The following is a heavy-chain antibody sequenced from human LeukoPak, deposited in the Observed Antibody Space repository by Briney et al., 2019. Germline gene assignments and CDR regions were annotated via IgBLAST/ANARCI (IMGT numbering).Heavy chain of an antibody. V-gene: IGHV1-2*02. CDR3: ARVRYRLAETYIDY. CDR2: FNPKSGDT. CDR1: GFMFTAYY. J-gene: IGHJ4*02. D-gene: IGHD3-16*01. Sequence: ASVKVSCKTSGFMFTAYYIHWVRQVPGQGLEWMGWFNPKSGDTNYPQKFQGRVTMTRDTSVSTAYMELSRLRSDDTAVYYCARVRYRLAETYIDYWGQGTLVTVSS.